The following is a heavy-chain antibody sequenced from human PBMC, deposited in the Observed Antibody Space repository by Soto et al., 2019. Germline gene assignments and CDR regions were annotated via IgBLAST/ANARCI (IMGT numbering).Heavy chain of an antibody. CDR2: LYWDDDK. J-gene: IGHJ4*02. CDR1: GFSLNTRGVG. CDR3: AHIPRGYSYYFDY. D-gene: IGHD5-18*01. V-gene: IGHV2-5*02. Sequence: QITLKESGPTLVKPTQTLTLTCTFSGFSLNTRGVGVGWIRQPPGKALEWLALLYWDDDKGYSPSPKSRLTITKDTSKSQVVLTVTNMDPVDTATYFCAHIPRGYSYYFDYWGQGTLVTVSS.